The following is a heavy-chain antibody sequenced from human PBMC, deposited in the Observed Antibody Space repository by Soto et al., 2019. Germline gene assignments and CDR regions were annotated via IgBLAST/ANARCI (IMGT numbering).Heavy chain of an antibody. Sequence: GGSLRLSCAASGFTFSSYAMHWVRQAPGKGLEYVSAISGNGGSTYYADSVKGRFTISRDNSKNTLYLQMNSLRAEDTAVYYCAKGAVAGDFDYWGQGTLVTVSS. V-gene: IGHV3-64*02. CDR2: ISGNGGST. CDR3: AKGAVAGDFDY. D-gene: IGHD6-19*01. J-gene: IGHJ4*02. CDR1: GFTFSSYA.